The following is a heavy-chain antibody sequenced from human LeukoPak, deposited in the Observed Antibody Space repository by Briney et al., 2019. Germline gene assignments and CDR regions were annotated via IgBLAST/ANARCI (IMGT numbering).Heavy chain of an antibody. V-gene: IGHV1-8*01. J-gene: IGHJ4*02. D-gene: IGHD3-22*01. Sequence: GASVKVSCKASGYTFTSYDINWVRQATGQGLEWMGWMNPNSGNTGYAQKFQGRVTMTRNTSISTAYMELSSLRSEDTAVYYCARGLYYYDSSGYNYAPISRGRADYWGQGTLVTVSS. CDR1: GYTFTSYD. CDR3: ARGLYYYDSSGYNYAPISRGRADY. CDR2: MNPNSGNT.